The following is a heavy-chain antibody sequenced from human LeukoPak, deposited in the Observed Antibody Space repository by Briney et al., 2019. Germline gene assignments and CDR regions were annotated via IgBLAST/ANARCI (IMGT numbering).Heavy chain of an antibody. J-gene: IGHJ4*02. CDR2: IYPGGSDT. D-gene: IGHD3-10*01. V-gene: IGHV5-51*01. Sequence: GESLKIPCKGSGYSFTHYWVGWVRQMPGKGLEWMGVIYPGGSDTRYSPSFQGQVTFSADKSISTAYLQWSSLRASDTAVYYCARAMVRGVLTTYFDYWGQGTLVTVSS. CDR1: GYSFTHYW. CDR3: ARAMVRGVLTTYFDY.